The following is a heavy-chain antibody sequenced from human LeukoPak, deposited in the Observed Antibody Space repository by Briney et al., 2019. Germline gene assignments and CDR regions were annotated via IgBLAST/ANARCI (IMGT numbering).Heavy chain of an antibody. CDR1: GGSVTTSY. CDR2: VYISGDT. Sequence: PSETLSLTCTVSGGSVTTSYWSWIRQSAGEGLEWIGRVYISGDTKYNPSLKSRVIMSLDASKNQFSLSLRSVTAADTAVYYCARLIAEVGGGTNYFDTWGQGTLVTVSS. J-gene: IGHJ4*02. V-gene: IGHV4-4*07. CDR3: ARLIAEVGGGTNYFDT. D-gene: IGHD2-21*01.